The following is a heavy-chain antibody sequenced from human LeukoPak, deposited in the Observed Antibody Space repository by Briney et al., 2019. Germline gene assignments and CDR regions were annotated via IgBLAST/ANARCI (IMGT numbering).Heavy chain of an antibody. V-gene: IGHV3-23*01. Sequence: QTGGSLRLSCAASGFTFSSYAMSSVRQAPGKGLEWVSAISGSGGSTYYADSVKGRFTISRDNAKNSLYLQMNSLRAEDTAVYYCARGYSSSWHHYYYYMDVWGKGTTVTVSS. CDR3: ARGYSSSWHHYYYYMDV. J-gene: IGHJ6*03. CDR2: ISGSGGST. D-gene: IGHD6-13*01. CDR1: GFTFSSYA.